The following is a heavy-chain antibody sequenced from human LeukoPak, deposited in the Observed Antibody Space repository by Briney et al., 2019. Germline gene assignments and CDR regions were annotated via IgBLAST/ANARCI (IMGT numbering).Heavy chain of an antibody. CDR1: GFTFSDYY. J-gene: IGHJ4*02. CDR2: IYSGGST. D-gene: IGHD1-26*01. CDR3: ARDPSGSYMREYYFDY. Sequence: GGSLRLSCAASGFTFSDYYMSWIRQAPGKGLEWVSVIYSGGSTYYADSVKGRFTISRDNSKNTLYLQMNSLRAEDTAVYYCARDPSGSYMREYYFDYWGQGTLVTVSS. V-gene: IGHV3-66*01.